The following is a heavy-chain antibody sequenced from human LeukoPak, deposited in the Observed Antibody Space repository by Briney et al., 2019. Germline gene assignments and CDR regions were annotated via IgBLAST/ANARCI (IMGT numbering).Heavy chain of an antibody. CDR1: GYTFTEHF. CDR2: IHPASANT. V-gene: IGHV1-2*02. CDR3: ARDLRPANL. Sequence: ASVKVSCKASGYTFTEHFIHWVRQAPGQGLQYMGWIHPASANTVYAQMFHCRVTLTRDTPATTTYMELSGLRSDDTAVYYCARDLRPANLWGQGTLVTVSS. J-gene: IGHJ4*02. D-gene: IGHD1-7*01.